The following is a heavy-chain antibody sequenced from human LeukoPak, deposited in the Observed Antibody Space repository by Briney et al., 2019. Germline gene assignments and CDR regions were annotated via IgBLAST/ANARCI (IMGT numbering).Heavy chain of an antibody. D-gene: IGHD5-12*01. Sequence: EASVKVSCKASGGTFSSYAISWVRQAPGQRLEWMGWINAGNGNTKYSQKFQGRVTITRDTSASTAYMELSSLRSEDTAVYYCARGPLRSNWFDPWGQGTLVTVSS. CDR3: ARGPLRSNWFDP. J-gene: IGHJ5*02. CDR1: GGTFSSYA. CDR2: INAGNGNT. V-gene: IGHV1-3*01.